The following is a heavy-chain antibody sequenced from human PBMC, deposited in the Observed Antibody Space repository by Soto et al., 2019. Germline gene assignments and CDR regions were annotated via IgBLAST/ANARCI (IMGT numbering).Heavy chain of an antibody. J-gene: IGHJ5*02. CDR2: MNPNSGNT. Sequence: GASVKVSCKASGYTFTSYDINWVRQATVQRLEWMGWMNPNSGNTGYAQKFQGRVTMTRNTSISTAYMELSSLRSEDTAVYYCARLSLYCSGGSCYSSAWFDPWGQGTLVTVSS. CDR3: ARLSLYCSGGSCYSSAWFDP. CDR1: GYTFTSYD. D-gene: IGHD2-15*01. V-gene: IGHV1-8*01.